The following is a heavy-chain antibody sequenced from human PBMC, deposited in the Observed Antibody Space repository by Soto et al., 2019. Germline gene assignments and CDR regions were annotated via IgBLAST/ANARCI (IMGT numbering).Heavy chain of an antibody. CDR3: AKDSGAGCLRLYHDFYGMDG. CDR1: GFTFSSYG. J-gene: IGHJ6*02. V-gene: IGHV3-30*18. CDR2: ISYDGSNK. D-gene: IGHD5-12*01. Sequence: QVQLVESGGGVVQPGRSLRLSCAASGFTFSSYGMHWVRQAPGKGLEWVAAISYDGSNKYYADSVKGRFTISRDNSKNTMSMKMNSLRADDPAVEYWAKDSGAGCLRLYHDFYGMDGWGQGTPVTVSS.